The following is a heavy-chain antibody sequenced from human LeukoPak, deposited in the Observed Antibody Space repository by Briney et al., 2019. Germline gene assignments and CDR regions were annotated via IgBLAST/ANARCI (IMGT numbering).Heavy chain of an antibody. D-gene: IGHD5-18*01. Sequence: GGSLRLSCAASGFTFSSYSMNWVRQAPGKGLEWVSSISSSSSYIYYADSVKGRFTISRDNAKNSLYLQMNSLRAEDTAVYFCASGKYRYGDNWFDPWGQGTLVTVSS. CDR2: ISSSSSYI. CDR1: GFTFSSYS. J-gene: IGHJ5*02. V-gene: IGHV3-21*01. CDR3: ASGKYRYGDNWFDP.